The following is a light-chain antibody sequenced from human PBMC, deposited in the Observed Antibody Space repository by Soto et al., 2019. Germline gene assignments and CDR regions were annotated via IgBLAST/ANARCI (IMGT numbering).Light chain of an antibody. CDR3: SSYTSSSTLV. CDR2: DVS. Sequence: QSVLTQPASVSGSPGQSITISCTGTSSDVGGYNYVSWYQQHPGKAPKLMIYDVSNRPSGVSNRFSGPKSGNTASLTISGPQAEGGAAYYCSSYTSSSTLVFGTGTKLTVL. CDR1: SSDVGGYNY. V-gene: IGLV2-14*01. J-gene: IGLJ1*01.